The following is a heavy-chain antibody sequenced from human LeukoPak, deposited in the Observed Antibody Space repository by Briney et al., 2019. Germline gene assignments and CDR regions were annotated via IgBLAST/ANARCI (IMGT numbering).Heavy chain of an antibody. CDR2: IYTSGST. CDR1: GGSISSYY. J-gene: IGHJ4*02. D-gene: IGHD4-23*01. Sequence: SETLSLTCTVSGGSISSYYWSWIRQPPGKGLEWIGDIYTSGSTNYNPSLKSRVTISVDTSKNQFSLKLSSVTAADTAVYYCARGDYGGNSRSPFDYWGQGTLVTVSS. CDR3: ARGDYGGNSRSPFDY. V-gene: IGHV4-4*09.